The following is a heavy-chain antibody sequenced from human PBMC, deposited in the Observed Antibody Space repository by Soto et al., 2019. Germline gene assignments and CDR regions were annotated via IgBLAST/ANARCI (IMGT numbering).Heavy chain of an antibody. Sequence: PGGSLRLSCAASGFTFSSYEMNWVRQAPGKGLEWVSYISSSGSTIYYADSVKGRFTISRDNAKNSLYLQMNSLRAGDTAVYYCARGSQGGLLQDLWGQGTLVTVSS. CDR2: ISSSGSTI. CDR1: GFTFSSYE. CDR3: ARGSQGGLLQDL. D-gene: IGHD2-15*01. V-gene: IGHV3-48*03. J-gene: IGHJ4*02.